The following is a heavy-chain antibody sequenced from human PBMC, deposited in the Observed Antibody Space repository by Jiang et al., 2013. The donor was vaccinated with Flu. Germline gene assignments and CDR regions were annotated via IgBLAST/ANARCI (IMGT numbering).Heavy chain of an antibody. D-gene: IGHD3-10*01. CDR3: ARAQPDYYGSGSYMG. J-gene: IGHJ4*02. Sequence: RVTISVDTSKNQFSLKLSSVTAADTAVYYCARAQPDYYGSGSYMGWGQGTLVTVSS. V-gene: IGHV4-59*01.